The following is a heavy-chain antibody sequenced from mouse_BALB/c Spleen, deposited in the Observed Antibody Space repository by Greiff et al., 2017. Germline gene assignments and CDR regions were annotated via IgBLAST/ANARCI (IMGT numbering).Heavy chain of an antibody. CDR2: ISSGSSTI. CDR3: ARDYYGSSSLMDY. CDR1: GFTFSSFG. D-gene: IGHD1-1*01. J-gene: IGHJ4*01. V-gene: IGHV5-17*02. Sequence: EVQVVESGGGLVQPGGSRKLSCAASGFTFSSFGMHWVRQAPEKGLEWVAYISSGSSTIYYADTVKGRFTISRDNPKNTLFLQMTSLRSEDTAMYYCARDYYGSSSLMDYWGQGTSVTVSA.